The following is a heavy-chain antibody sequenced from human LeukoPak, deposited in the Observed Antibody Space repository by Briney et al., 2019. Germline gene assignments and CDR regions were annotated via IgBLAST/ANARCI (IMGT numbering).Heavy chain of an antibody. CDR1: GFTFSSYG. D-gene: IGHD2-15*01. CDR2: IRYDGSNK. CDR3: ARDVGVGYFDY. J-gene: IGHJ4*02. Sequence: QPGRSLRLSCAASGFTFSSYGMHWVRQAPGKGLEWVAVIRYDGSNKYYADSVKGRFTISRDNSKNTLYLQMNGLRAEDTAVYYCARDVGVGYFDYWGQGTLVTVSS. V-gene: IGHV3-33*01.